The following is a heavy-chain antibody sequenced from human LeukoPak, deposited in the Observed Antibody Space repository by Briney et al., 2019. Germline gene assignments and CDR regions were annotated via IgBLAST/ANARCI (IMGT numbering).Heavy chain of an antibody. J-gene: IGHJ4*02. CDR3: ARLIEQQLATFDY. D-gene: IGHD6-13*01. V-gene: IGHV1-46*01. Sequence: ASVKVSCKASGYIIPSYYMHWVRQAPGQGLEWMGIINPSGGSTSYAQKFQGRVTMTRDTSTSTVYMELSSLRSEDTAVYYCARLIEQQLATFDYWGQGTLVTVSS. CDR2: INPSGGST. CDR1: GYIIPSYY.